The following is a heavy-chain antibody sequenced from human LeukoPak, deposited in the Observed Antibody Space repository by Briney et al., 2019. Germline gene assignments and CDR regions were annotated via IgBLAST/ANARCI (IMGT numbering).Heavy chain of an antibody. CDR1: GFTFSSYA. J-gene: IGHJ4*02. V-gene: IGHV3-23*01. CDR3: AKDPAVATSRDY. CDR2: ISGSGGST. D-gene: IGHD5-12*01. Sequence: PGGSLRLSCAASGFTFSSYAXSXXXXXXXXXXXXVPAISGSGGSTYYADSVKGRFTISRDNSKNTLYLQMNSLRAEDTAVYYCAKDPAVATSRDYWGQGTLVTVSS.